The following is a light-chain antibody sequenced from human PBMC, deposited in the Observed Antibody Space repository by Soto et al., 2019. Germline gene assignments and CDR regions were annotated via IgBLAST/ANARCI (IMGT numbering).Light chain of an antibody. CDR2: DAS. V-gene: IGKV3-11*01. J-gene: IGKJ4*01. CDR3: QQRSNWPPA. CDR1: QRVSSY. Sequence: EIVVTQSPATLSLSPGARATLSCRASQRVSSYLAWYQQKPGQAPRLLIYDASNRATGIPARFSGSGSGTHFTLTIRSPGSEDFVGDYYQQRSNWPPAFGGVTKVEI.